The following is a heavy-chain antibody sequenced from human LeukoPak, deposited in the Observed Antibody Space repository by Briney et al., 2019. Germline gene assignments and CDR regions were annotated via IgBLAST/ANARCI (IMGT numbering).Heavy chain of an antibody. CDR3: AREGAYYYDSSGYFDY. V-gene: IGHV4-59*01. Sequence: SETLSLTCTVSGGSISSYYWSWIRQPPGKGLEWIGYIYYSGSTNYNPSLKSRVTISVDTSKNQFSLKLSSVTAADTAVYYCAREGAYYYDSSGYFDYWGQGTLLTVSS. D-gene: IGHD3-22*01. CDR2: IYYSGST. J-gene: IGHJ4*02. CDR1: GGSISSYY.